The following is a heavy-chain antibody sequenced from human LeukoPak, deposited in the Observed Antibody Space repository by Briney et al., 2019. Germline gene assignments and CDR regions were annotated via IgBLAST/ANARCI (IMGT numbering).Heavy chain of an antibody. CDR1: GASISSYH. V-gene: IGHV4-4*07. Sequence: SETLSLTCTVSGASISSYHWSWLRQPAGKGLEWIGRVYSSGSTNYNPSLKSRVTMSVDTSKKEVSLMLTSVTAADTAVYYCARDSYGSGDNWFDPWGQGTLVTVSS. D-gene: IGHD3-10*01. CDR2: VYSSGST. CDR3: ARDSYGSGDNWFDP. J-gene: IGHJ5*02.